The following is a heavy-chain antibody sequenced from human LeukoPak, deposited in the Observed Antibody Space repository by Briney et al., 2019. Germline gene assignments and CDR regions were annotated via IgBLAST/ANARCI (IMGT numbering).Heavy chain of an antibody. CDR1: GYTFTSYY. CDR2: IHLNSGDT. CDR3: SGGGGLMVRGVISYYYMDV. Sequence: ASVKVSCKASGYTFTSYYMHWVRQAPGQGLEWMGWIHLNSGDTNYAQKFQGRVTMTRDTSINTAYMDLSRLRSDDTAGDYCSGGGGLMVRGVISYYYMDVWGKGTTVTISS. D-gene: IGHD3-10*01. V-gene: IGHV1-2*02. J-gene: IGHJ6*03.